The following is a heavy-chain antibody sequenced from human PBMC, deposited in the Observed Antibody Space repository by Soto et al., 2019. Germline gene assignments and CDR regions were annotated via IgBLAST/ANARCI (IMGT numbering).Heavy chain of an antibody. CDR2: IYHSGST. CDR1: GGSICRGGYS. D-gene: IGHD4-17*01. J-gene: IGHJ4*02. CDR3: AREVYYGDSRYFDY. Sequence: QLQLQESGSGLVKPSQTLSLTCAVSGGSICRGGYSWSWIRQPPGKALEWIGYIYHSGSTYYNPSLNSRVTRSVHRYKNQFSLKPSSVTAADTAEYYCAREVYYGDSRYFDYWGQGTLVTVSS. V-gene: IGHV4-30-2*01.